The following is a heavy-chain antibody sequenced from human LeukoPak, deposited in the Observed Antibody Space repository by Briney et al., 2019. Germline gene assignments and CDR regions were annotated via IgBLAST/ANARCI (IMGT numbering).Heavy chain of an antibody. V-gene: IGHV3-21*01. CDR3: ARDQGFYYYYGMDV. CDR1: GFTFSSYS. CDR2: ISSSSSYI. Sequence: GGSLRLSCAASGFTFSSYSMNWVRQAPGRGLEWVSSISSSSSYIYYADSVKGRFTISRDNAKNSLYLQMNSLRAEDTAVYYCARDQGFYYYYGMDVWGKGTTVTVSS. J-gene: IGHJ6*04.